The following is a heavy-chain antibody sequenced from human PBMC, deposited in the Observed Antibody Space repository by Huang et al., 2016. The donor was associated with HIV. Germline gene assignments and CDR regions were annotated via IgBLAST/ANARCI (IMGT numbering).Heavy chain of an antibody. CDR2: INHSERT. Sequence: QVQLQQWGAGLLRPSETLSLTCAVYGGSFSGYYGTWIRQPPGKGLEGIGEINHSERTNYNPSLKSRVTISVDTSRNQFSLTLTSVTAADTAVYYCARGQGGYYYYYMDVWGKGTTVTVSS. V-gene: IGHV4-34*01. J-gene: IGHJ6*03. CDR1: GGSFSGYY. CDR3: ARGQGGYYYYYMDV.